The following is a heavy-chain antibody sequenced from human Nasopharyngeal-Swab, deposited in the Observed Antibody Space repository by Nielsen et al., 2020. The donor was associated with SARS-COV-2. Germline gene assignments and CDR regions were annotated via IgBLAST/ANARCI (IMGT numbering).Heavy chain of an antibody. Sequence: SETLSLTCAVYGGSFSGYYWNWIRQPPGKGLEWIGEINRSGSTNYNPSLKSRVTISVDTSKIQFSLKLSSVTAADTAVYYCARGEFRKYYFAYWGQGTLVTVSS. D-gene: IGHD3-10*01. CDR3: ARGEFRKYYFAY. CDR1: GGSFSGYY. CDR2: INRSGST. J-gene: IGHJ4*02. V-gene: IGHV4-34*01.